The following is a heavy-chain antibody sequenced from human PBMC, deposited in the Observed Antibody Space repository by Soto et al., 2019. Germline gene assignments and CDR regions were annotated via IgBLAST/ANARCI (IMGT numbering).Heavy chain of an antibody. V-gene: IGHV4-59*01. CDR3: ARDNSTGREDVAGSHYYYYGMDV. D-gene: IGHD3-10*01. J-gene: IGHJ6*02. CDR2: IYYSGST. Sequence: SETLSLTCTVSGGSISSYYWSWIRQPPGKGLEWIGYIYYSGSTNYNPSLKSRVTISVDTSKNQFSLKLSSVTAADTAVYYCARDNSTGREDVAGSHYYYYGMDVWGQGTKVTVYS. CDR1: GGSISSYY.